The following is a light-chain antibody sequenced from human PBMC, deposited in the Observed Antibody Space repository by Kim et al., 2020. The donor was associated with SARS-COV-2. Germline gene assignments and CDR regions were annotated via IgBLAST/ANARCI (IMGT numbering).Light chain of an antibody. V-gene: IGLV3-19*01. J-gene: IGLJ2*01. Sequence: VALGQTVRITCQGDSLRSYYATWYQQKSGEAPIVVIYGKNNRPSGIPDRFSGSSSGNTASLTITATQAGDEADYYCNSRDTNNNVIFGGGTQLTVL. CDR3: NSRDTNNNVI. CDR1: SLRSYY. CDR2: GKN.